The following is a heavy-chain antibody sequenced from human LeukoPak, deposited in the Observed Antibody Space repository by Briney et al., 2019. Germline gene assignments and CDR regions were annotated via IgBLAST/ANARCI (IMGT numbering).Heavy chain of an antibody. CDR2: INHGGST. CDR1: GGSFSGYY. V-gene: IGHV4-34*01. D-gene: IGHD4-17*01. Sequence: PSETLSLTCAVYGGSFSGYYWSWIRQPPGKGLEWIGEINHGGSTNYNPSLKSRVTISVDTSKNQFSLKLSSVTAADTAVYYCARRRTTVTTWDYWGQGTLVTVSS. CDR3: ARRRTTVTTWDY. J-gene: IGHJ4*02.